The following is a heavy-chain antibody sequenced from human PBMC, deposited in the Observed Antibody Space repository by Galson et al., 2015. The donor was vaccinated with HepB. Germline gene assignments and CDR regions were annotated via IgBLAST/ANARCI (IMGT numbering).Heavy chain of an antibody. CDR1: GFTFSNYA. D-gene: IGHD2-2*01. CDR3: ARDSWITSQWFFDF. Sequence: SLRLSCAASGFTFSNYAMHWVRQAPGKGLEWVGDISYDSSTKYYADSVRGRFTLSRDNLKNTVYLQMNSLRPEDTAVYYCARDSWITSQWFFDFWGRGTLVIVSS. J-gene: IGHJ2*01. CDR2: ISYDSSTK. V-gene: IGHV3-30*04.